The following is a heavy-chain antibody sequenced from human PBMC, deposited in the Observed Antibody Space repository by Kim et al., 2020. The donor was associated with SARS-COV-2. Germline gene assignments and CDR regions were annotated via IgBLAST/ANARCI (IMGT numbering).Heavy chain of an antibody. J-gene: IGHJ6*02. Sequence: SETLSLTCTVSGGSISSGGYYWSWIRQHPGKGLEWIGYIYYSGSTYYNPSLKSRVTISVDTSKNQFSLKLSSVTAADTAVYYCARESAVLGLRYFAQVTSVRSFGMDVWGQGTTVTVSS. V-gene: IGHV4-31*03. CDR3: ARESAVLGLRYFAQVTSVRSFGMDV. CDR1: GGSISSGGYY. CDR2: IYYSGST. D-gene: IGHD3-9*01.